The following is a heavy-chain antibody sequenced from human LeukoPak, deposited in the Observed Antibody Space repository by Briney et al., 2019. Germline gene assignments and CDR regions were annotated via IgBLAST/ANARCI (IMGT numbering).Heavy chain of an antibody. CDR3: AKDLYDRSGYYYTIMDY. Sequence: GRSLRLSCAASGFTFRSFGMHWVRQALGKGLEWVAVISYDGRNKYYADSVKGRFIISRDNSKNTVFLQMNSLRPEDTAVYYCAKDLYDRSGYYYTIMDYWGQGTLVTVTS. D-gene: IGHD3-22*01. J-gene: IGHJ4*02. V-gene: IGHV3-30*18. CDR1: GFTFRSFG. CDR2: ISYDGRNK.